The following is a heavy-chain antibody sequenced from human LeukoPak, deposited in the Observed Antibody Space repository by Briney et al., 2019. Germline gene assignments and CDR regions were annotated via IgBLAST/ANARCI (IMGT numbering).Heavy chain of an antibody. CDR1: GDSVSSNSAA. Sequence: SQTLSLTCAISGDSVSSNSAAWNWIRQSPSRGLEWLGRTYYRSKWYNDYAVSVKSRITINPDTSKNQFSLQLNSVTPEDTAVYYCARGREWELLLSDPTFFDYWGQGTLVTVSS. CDR3: ARGREWELLLSDPTFFDY. V-gene: IGHV6-1*01. CDR2: TYYRSKWYN. D-gene: IGHD1-26*01. J-gene: IGHJ4*02.